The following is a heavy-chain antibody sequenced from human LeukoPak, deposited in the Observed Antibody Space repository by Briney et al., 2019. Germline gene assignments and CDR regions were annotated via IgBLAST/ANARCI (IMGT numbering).Heavy chain of an antibody. CDR2: IYDSGTT. V-gene: IGHV4-59*01. CDR3: ARDSSLRYFDY. Sequence: SETLSLTCTVSGGSISSYYWSWIRQSPGKGLEWIGYIYDSGTTNYNPSLKSRVTISADMSRNLFSLKLTSVGAADTAVYYCARDSSLRYFDYWGQGTLVTVSS. J-gene: IGHJ4*02. D-gene: IGHD3-9*01. CDR1: GGSISSYY.